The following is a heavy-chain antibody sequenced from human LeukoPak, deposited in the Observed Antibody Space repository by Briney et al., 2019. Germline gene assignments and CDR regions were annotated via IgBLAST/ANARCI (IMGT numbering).Heavy chain of an antibody. CDR1: GFTFSGSA. CDR3: ARDTTGHYDY. D-gene: IGHD1-1*01. J-gene: IGHJ4*02. CDR2: IGDDGSHK. V-gene: IGHV3-30-3*01. Sequence: GGSLRLSCAASGFTFSGSAMHWVRQAPGKGLQWVAVIGDDGSHKDYVDSVKGRFTISRDNSKNTLYLQMNSLRAEDTAVYYCARDTTGHYDYWGQGTLVTVSS.